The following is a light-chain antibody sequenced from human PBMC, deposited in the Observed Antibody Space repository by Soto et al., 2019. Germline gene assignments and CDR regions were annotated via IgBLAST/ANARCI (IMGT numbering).Light chain of an antibody. Sequence: DIQMTQSPSSLSASVGDRVTITCRASQTIATFLNWYQQRQGQVPKLLIYAASNLHTGVPARFSGSGSGTNFTLTINSLQPEDFATYYCQQSHSAPRTFGQGTSVEIK. CDR3: QQSHSAPRT. V-gene: IGKV1-39*01. CDR2: AAS. J-gene: IGKJ1*01. CDR1: QTIATF.